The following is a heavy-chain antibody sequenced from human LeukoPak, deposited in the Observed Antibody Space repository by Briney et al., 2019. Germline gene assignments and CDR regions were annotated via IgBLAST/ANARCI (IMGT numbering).Heavy chain of an antibody. Sequence: PGGSLRLSCAASGFTLSKYWMSWVRQAPGKGLEWVANIKQDGSEKYYLDSVKGGFTTSRDNAKNALHLQMKSLRAEDTAVYYCARWGTYSSSWLGAFDIWGQGTMVTVSS. CDR2: IKQDGSEK. V-gene: IGHV3-7*05. J-gene: IGHJ3*02. CDR1: GFTLSKYW. D-gene: IGHD6-13*01. CDR3: ARWGTYSSSWLGAFDI.